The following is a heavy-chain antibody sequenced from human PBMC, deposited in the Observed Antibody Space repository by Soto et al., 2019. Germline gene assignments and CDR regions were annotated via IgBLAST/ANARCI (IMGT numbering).Heavy chain of an antibody. CDR1: GYTFTSYG. D-gene: IGHD5-18*01. J-gene: IGHJ6*02. Sequence: ASVKVSGKAAGYTFTSYGISWVRQAPGQGLEWMGWISAYNGNTNYAQKLQGRVTMTTDTSTSTAYMGLRSLRSDDTAVYYCAREPADTAMVIYYYYYGMDVWGQGTTATVSS. CDR2: ISAYNGNT. CDR3: AREPADTAMVIYYYYYGMDV. V-gene: IGHV1-18*01.